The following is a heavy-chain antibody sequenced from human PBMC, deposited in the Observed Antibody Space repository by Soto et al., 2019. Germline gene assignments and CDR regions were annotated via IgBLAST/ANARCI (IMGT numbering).Heavy chain of an antibody. V-gene: IGHV3-30*03. Sequence: GGSLGLSCAASGFVFKTYDMHWVRQAPGKGLEWVAIISFDGSNKYYADSVKGRFTISRDNSKNTLSLNMNSLRPDDTGLYYCARDRRGYSTSAWGQGTLVNVSS. J-gene: IGHJ5*02. CDR3: ARDRRGYSTSA. CDR2: ISFDGSNK. D-gene: IGHD6-13*01. CDR1: GFVFKTYD.